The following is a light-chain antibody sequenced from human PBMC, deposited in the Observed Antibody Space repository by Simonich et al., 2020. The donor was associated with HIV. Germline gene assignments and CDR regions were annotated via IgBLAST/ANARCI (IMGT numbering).Light chain of an antibody. CDR2: GAS. V-gene: IGKV3-15*01. J-gene: IGKJ5*01. CDR3: QQYNNWPPPIT. Sequence: EIVMTQSPATLSVSPGERATLSCRASQSVSSNLAWYQQKPRQAPRRLITGASTRATGIPARFSGSGSGTEFTLTISSLQSEDCAVYYCQQYNNWPPPITFGQGTRLEIK. CDR1: QSVSSN.